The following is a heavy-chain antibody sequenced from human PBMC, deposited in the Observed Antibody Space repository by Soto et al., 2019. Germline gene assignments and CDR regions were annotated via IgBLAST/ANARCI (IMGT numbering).Heavy chain of an antibody. CDR1: GGSFSGYY. V-gene: IGHV4-34*01. J-gene: IGHJ4*02. Sequence: SETLSLTCAVYGGSFSGYYWSWIRQPPGKGLEWIGEINHSGSTNYNPSLKSRVTISVDTSKNQFSLKLSSVTAADTAVYYCARATTTDPKNYYFDYWGQGTLVTVSS. CDR2: INHSGST. CDR3: ARATTTDPKNYYFDY. D-gene: IGHD1-26*01.